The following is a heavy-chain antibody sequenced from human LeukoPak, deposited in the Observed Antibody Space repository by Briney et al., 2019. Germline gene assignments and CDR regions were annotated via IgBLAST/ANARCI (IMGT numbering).Heavy chain of an antibody. CDR1: GFTFSSYS. CDR2: ISSSSSYI. D-gene: IGHD3-9*01. J-gene: IGHJ4*02. CDR3: ARVGGGALRYFDWLWIDY. Sequence: PGGSLRLSCAASGFTFSSYSMNWVRQAPGKGLEWVSSISSSSSYIYCADSVKGRFTISRDNAKNSLYLQMNSLRAEDTAVYYCARVGGGALRYFDWLWIDYWGQGTLVTVSS. V-gene: IGHV3-21*01.